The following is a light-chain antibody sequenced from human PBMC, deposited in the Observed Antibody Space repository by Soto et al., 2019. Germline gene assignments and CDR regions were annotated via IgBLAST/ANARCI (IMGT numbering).Light chain of an antibody. J-gene: IGKJ1*01. V-gene: IGKV3-15*01. Sequence: EIGMTQSPATLSVSPGERATLSCRASQSVSSNLAWYQQKPGQAPRLLIYGASTRATGIPARFSGSGSGTEFTLPISSLQSEDFAVYYCQQYNKWPPWTFGQGTKVESK. CDR2: GAS. CDR1: QSVSSN. CDR3: QQYNKWPPWT.